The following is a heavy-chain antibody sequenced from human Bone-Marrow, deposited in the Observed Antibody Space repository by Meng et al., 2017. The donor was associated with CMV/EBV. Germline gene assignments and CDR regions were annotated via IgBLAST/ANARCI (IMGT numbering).Heavy chain of an antibody. CDR1: GFTFSSYW. V-gene: IGHV3-7*01. J-gene: IGHJ4*02. D-gene: IGHD5-12*01. CDR2: IKQDGSEK. Sequence: GESLKISCAASGFTFSSYWMSWVRQAPGKGLEWVANIKQDGSEKYYVDSVKGRITISRDNAKDSLYLQMNSLRAEDTAVYYCARERGDSGYEDHWGEGTLVAFSS. CDR3: ARERGDSGYEDH.